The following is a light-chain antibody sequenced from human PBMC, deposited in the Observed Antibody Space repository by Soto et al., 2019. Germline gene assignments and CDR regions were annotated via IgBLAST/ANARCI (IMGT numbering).Light chain of an antibody. J-gene: IGKJ1*01. Sequence: DIQRTQSPSTLSASLGDRVTITCRASQSISSWLAWYQQKPGKAPKLLIYKASSLESGVPSRFSGSGSGTEFTLTISSLQPDDFATYYCQQYNSYSATFGQGTKVDIK. CDR1: QSISSW. CDR3: QQYNSYSAT. CDR2: KAS. V-gene: IGKV1-5*03.